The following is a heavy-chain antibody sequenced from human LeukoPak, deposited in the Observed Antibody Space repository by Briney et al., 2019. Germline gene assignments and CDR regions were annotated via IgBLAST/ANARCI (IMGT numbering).Heavy chain of an antibody. CDR3: ARAFSPHH. Sequence: GGTLRLSCAASGFTFSSHGMNWVRQAPGKGLEWVSGISPNGVITYYADSVKGRFTISRDNSKGTVYLQMNSLRAEDTGAYYCARAFSPHHWGQGTLVTVSS. D-gene: IGHD3-3*01. CDR1: GFTFSSHG. CDR2: ISPNGVIT. J-gene: IGHJ1*01. V-gene: IGHV3-23*01.